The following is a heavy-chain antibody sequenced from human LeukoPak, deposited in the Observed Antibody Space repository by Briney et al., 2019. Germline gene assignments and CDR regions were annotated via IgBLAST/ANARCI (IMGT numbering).Heavy chain of an antibody. V-gene: IGHV4-59*02. CDR1: GGSVSDYY. D-gene: IGHD6-19*01. CDR3: ARGRGSSGWDYYYYYMDV. J-gene: IGHJ6*03. Sequence: SETLSLTCTISGGSVSDYYWSWIRQPPGKGLEWIGYIYYSGSTNYNPSLKSRVTISVDTSKNQFSLKLSSVTAADTAVYYCARGRGSSGWDYYYYYMDVWGKGTTVTVSS. CDR2: IYYSGST.